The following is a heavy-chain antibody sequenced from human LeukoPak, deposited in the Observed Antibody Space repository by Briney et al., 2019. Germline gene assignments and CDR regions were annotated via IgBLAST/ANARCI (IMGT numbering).Heavy chain of an antibody. D-gene: IGHD3-10*01. J-gene: IGHJ4*02. CDR1: GGSFSGYY. CDR3: ARSSVGSGSNFDY. V-gene: IGHV4-34*01. Sequence: SETLSLTCAVYGGSFSGYYWSWIRQPPGKGLEWIGEINHSGSTNYNPSLKSRVTISVDTSKNHFSLNLSSVTAADTAVYYCARSSVGSGSNFDYWGQGTLVTVSS. CDR2: INHSGST.